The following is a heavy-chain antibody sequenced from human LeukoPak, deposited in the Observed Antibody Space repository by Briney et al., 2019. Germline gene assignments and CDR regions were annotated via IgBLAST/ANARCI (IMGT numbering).Heavy chain of an antibody. CDR2: INNSGST. CDR1: GGSFSGYY. V-gene: IGHV4-34*01. J-gene: IGHJ1*01. Sequence: SETLSLXCAVYGGSFSGYYWSWIRQPPGKGLEWIGEINNSGSTNYNPSLKSRVTIPVDTSKNQFSLKLSSVTAADTAVYYCARVRYYDILTGYYKPEYFQHWGQGTLVTASS. D-gene: IGHD3-9*01. CDR3: ARVRYYDILTGYYKPEYFQH.